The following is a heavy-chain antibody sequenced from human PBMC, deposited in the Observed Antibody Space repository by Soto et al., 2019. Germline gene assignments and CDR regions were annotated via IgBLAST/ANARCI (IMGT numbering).Heavy chain of an antibody. CDR2: MNPNSGNT. Sequence: QVQLVQSGAEVKKPGASVKVSCKASGYTFTSYDINWVRQATGQGLEWMGWMNPNSGNTGYAQKFQGRVTMTRNTSISPAYMELSSLRSEDTAVYYCARAEGLYTAMGSDYYGMDVWGQGTTVTVSS. V-gene: IGHV1-8*01. CDR3: ARAEGLYTAMGSDYYGMDV. D-gene: IGHD5-18*01. J-gene: IGHJ6*02. CDR1: GYTFTSYD.